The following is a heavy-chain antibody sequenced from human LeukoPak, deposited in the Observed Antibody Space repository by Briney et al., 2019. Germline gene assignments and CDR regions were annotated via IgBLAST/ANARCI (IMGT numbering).Heavy chain of an antibody. CDR2: ISGSGTST. V-gene: IGHV3-23*01. CDR3: EGTYYYDSSDDY. D-gene: IGHD3-22*01. CDR1: GFTFSSYS. Sequence: GGSLRLSCAASGFTFSSYSMNWVRQAPGKGLEWVLAISGSGTSTYYADSVKGRFTISRDNSKNTLYLQMNSLRAEDTAVYYCEGTYYYDSSDDYWGQGTLVTVSS. J-gene: IGHJ4*02.